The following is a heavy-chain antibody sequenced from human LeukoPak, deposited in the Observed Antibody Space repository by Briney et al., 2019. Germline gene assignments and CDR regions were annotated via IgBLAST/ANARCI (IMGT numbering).Heavy chain of an antibody. D-gene: IGHD3-10*01. CDR2: VSGDGGRT. V-gene: IGHV3-43*02. J-gene: IGHJ4*02. CDR3: AKESPFGSGSSADY. Sequence: GGSLRLSCAASGFSFDGFIMPWVRQAPGKGLEWVSRVSGDGGRTYYADFVKGRFTISRDNSKNSLYLAMTSLRSEDTAFYYCAKESPFGSGSSADYWGQGTLVTVSS. CDR1: GFSFDGFI.